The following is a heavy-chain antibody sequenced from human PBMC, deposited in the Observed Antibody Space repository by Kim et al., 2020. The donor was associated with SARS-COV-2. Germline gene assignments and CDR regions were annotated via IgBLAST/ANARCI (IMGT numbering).Heavy chain of an antibody. CDR3: ARHLGFYGSGSHYTVGY. V-gene: IGHV5-51*01. Sequence: GESLKISCKGSGYKFVDYWIGWVRQNPGKGLEWMGIIYPTDSETRYSPSFQGQVNISADKSNSIAYLHWSSLKASDTAIYYCARHLGFYGSGSHYTVGYWGQGTFVTVSS. D-gene: IGHD3-10*01. CDR2: IYPTDSET. J-gene: IGHJ4*02. CDR1: GYKFVDYW.